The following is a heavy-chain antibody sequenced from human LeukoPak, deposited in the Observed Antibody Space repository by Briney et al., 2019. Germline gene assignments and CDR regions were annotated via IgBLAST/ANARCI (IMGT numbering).Heavy chain of an antibody. Sequence: RGSLRLSCAASGFTVSSTYIMSWVRQAPGKGLEWVSLIYSGGSTYYADSVKGRFTISRDNSKNTLYLQMNSLKTGDTAVYYCAKSGGHCYVYAYWGQGTLVTVSS. CDR3: AKSGGHCYVYAY. CDR1: GFTVSSTY. V-gene: IGHV3-66*02. D-gene: IGHD3-10*01. J-gene: IGHJ4*02. CDR2: IYSGGST.